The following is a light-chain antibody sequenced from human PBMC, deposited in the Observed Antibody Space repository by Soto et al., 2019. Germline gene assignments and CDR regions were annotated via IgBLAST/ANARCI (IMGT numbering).Light chain of an antibody. J-gene: IGLJ1*01. Sequence: QSALTQPLSVSGSPGQSVTISCTGTSSDIGTYNAVSWYQQNPGKAPKLMIFDVTKRPSGVPDRFSGSKSGNTASLTISGLQAEDEADYYCLSYAGNYIYVFGNGNKVTV. V-gene: IGLV2-11*01. CDR2: DVT. CDR1: SSDIGTYNA. CDR3: LSYAGNYIYV.